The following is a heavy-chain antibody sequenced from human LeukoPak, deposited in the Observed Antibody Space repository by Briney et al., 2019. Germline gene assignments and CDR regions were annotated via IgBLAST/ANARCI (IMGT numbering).Heavy chain of an antibody. CDR3: AREPGYGDYPFDY. V-gene: IGHV4-61*02. CDR1: GGSISRGSYY. J-gene: IGHJ4*02. D-gene: IGHD4-17*01. CDR2: IYTSGST. Sequence: SETLSLTCTVSGGSISRGSYYWSWIRQPAGKGLEWIGRIYTSGSTNYNPSLKSRVTISVDTSKNQFSLKLSSVTAADTAVYYCAREPGYGDYPFDYWGQGTLVTVSS.